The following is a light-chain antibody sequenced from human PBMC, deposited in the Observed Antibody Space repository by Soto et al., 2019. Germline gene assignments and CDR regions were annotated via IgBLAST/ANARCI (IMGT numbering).Light chain of an antibody. CDR1: SSNIGSNY. V-gene: IGLV1-47*01. Sequence: QSVLTQPPSASGTPGQRVTISCSGSSSNIGSNYVYWYQQLPGTAPKLHIYRNNQRPSGVPDRFSGSKSGTSASLAISGLRSEDEADYYCAAWDDSLLFGGGTKVTVL. CDR2: RNN. J-gene: IGLJ2*01. CDR3: AAWDDSLL.